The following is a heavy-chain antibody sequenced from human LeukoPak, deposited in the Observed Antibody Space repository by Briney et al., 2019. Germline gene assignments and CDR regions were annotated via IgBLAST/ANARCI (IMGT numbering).Heavy chain of an antibody. CDR1: GFMFGNHG. CDR2: IWPSGVNR. J-gene: IGHJ3*01. CDR3: ARVSPMTPGAFDL. V-gene: IGHV3-21*06. D-gene: IGHD2-15*01. Sequence: GGSLRLSCEGSGFMFGNHGLIWVRRAPGKGLDWLSFIWPSGVNRLYANSVKGRFTISRDNSQNSVFLQMNSLRVEDTVVYYCARVSPMTPGAFDLWGEGVMVTV.